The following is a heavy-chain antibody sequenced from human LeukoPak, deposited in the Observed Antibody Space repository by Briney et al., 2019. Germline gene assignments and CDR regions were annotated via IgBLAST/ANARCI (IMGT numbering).Heavy chain of an antibody. D-gene: IGHD3/OR15-3a*01. CDR3: ARYYFWTGSYFFDY. CDR2: IFPGDSDT. V-gene: IGHV5-51*01. Sequence: GESLKISCKTSGFTFTTHWLAWVRQMPGEGLELMGIIFPGDSDTNYSPSFQGQVTISADKSTNTAYLQWSSLKASDTAMYYCARYYFWTGSYFFDYWGQGTLVTVSS. CDR1: GFTFTTHW. J-gene: IGHJ4*02.